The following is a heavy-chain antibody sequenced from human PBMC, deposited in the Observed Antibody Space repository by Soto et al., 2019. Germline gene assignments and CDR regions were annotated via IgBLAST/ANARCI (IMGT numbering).Heavy chain of an antibody. CDR1: GGSISSGGYA. CDR3: ARHLKRDAFAI. V-gene: IGHV4-30-2*02. CDR2: VYHTGST. Sequence: SETLSLTCAVSGGSISSGGYAWSWLRQPPGKGLEWIGYVYHTGSTNYNPSLQSRVTISVDRSKNQFSLKLSSVTAADTAVYYCARHLKRDAFAIWGQGTMVTVSS. J-gene: IGHJ3*02.